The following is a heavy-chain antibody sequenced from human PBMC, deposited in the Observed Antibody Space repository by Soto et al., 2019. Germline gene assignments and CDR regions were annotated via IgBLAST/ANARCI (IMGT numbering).Heavy chain of an antibody. CDR3: ARDAPFRGGWELLMS. V-gene: IGHV1-18*01. D-gene: IGHD3-10*01. Sequence: ASVKVSCKTSGYTFSNYGISWVRQAPGQGLEWMGWISVYKGKINYAEKFQGRVTMTTDTSTSTAYLELRSLRPDDTAVYYCARDAPFRGGWELLMSWGQGTLVTVSS. J-gene: IGHJ4*02. CDR2: ISVYKGKI. CDR1: GYTFSNYG.